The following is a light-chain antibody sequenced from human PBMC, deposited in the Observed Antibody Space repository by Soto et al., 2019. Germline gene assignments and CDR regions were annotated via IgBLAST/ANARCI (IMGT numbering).Light chain of an antibody. J-gene: IGKJ1*01. V-gene: IGKV3D-15*01. CDR3: QQYNNWPQT. CDR2: GAS. CDR1: QSGSSN. Sequence: DIVMTQNAATLSVSPGERATLFCRASQSGSSNLAWYQQKPGQAPRLLIYGASSRATGIPDRFSGSGSGTEFTLTIGSLQSEDFAVYYCQQYNNWPQTFGQGTKVDIK.